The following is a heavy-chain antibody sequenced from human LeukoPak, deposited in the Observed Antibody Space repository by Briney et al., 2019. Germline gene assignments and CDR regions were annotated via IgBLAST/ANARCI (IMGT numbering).Heavy chain of an antibody. CDR1: GFTFSNHA. D-gene: IGHD3-22*01. CDR2: ISGSGPTT. V-gene: IGHV3-23*01. Sequence: PGGSLRLSCAASGFTFSNHAMSWVRQAPGKGLEWVSVISGSGPTTFYADSVKGRFTISRDNSKNTLYLQMNGLRPEDTALYYCAKVPLGYDTSGPIDYWGQGTLVTVSS. J-gene: IGHJ4*02. CDR3: AKVPLGYDTSGPIDY.